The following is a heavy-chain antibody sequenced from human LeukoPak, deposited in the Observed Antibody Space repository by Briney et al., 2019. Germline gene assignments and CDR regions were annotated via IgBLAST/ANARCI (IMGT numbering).Heavy chain of an antibody. CDR3: ASLGSGRFFDL. Sequence: HPSETLSLTCAVYGGSFSGYYWSWIRQPPGKGLEWIGEINHSGSTNYNPSLKSRVTISVDTSKNRFSLKLSSVTAADTAVYFCASLGSGRFFDLWGRGTLVTVSS. CDR2: INHSGST. V-gene: IGHV4-34*01. D-gene: IGHD3-16*01. CDR1: GGSFSGYY. J-gene: IGHJ2*01.